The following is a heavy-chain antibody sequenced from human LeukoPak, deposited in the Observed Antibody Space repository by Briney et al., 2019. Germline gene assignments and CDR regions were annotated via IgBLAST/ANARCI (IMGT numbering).Heavy chain of an antibody. CDR3: ARGQYYDSSGYPKGYNWFDP. CDR2: ISSSGSTI. J-gene: IGHJ5*02. CDR1: GFTFSDYY. V-gene: IGHV3-11*01. Sequence: GGSLRLSCAASGFTFSDYYMSWIRQAPGKGLKWVSYISSSGSTIYYADSVKGRFTISRDNAKNSLYLQMNSLRAEDTAVYYCARGQYYDSSGYPKGYNWFDPWGQGTLVTVSS. D-gene: IGHD3-22*01.